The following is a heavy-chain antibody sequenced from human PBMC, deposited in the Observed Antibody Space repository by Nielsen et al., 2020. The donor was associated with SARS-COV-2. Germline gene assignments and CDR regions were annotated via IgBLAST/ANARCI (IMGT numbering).Heavy chain of an antibody. D-gene: IGHD3-10*01. CDR3: ARDRGDGSTRYGYYGMDV. J-gene: IGHJ6*02. CDR2: VYYSGST. CDR1: GGSISSYY. Sequence: SETLSLTCNVFGGSISSYYWSWIRQPPGKGLEWIGYVYYSGSTNYNPSLKSRVTISVDTSKNQFSLKLRSVTAADTAVYYCARDRGDGSTRYGYYGMDVWGQGTTVTVSS. V-gene: IGHV4-59*01.